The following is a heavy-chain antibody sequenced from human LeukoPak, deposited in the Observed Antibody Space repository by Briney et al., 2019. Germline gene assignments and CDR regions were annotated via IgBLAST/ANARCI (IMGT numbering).Heavy chain of an antibody. Sequence: GALRLSCAASGFPFNDYWMSWVRQAPGKGLEWVSGVTGSGTSTYYADSVRGRFTISRDNSKNTLYLQMNSLRAEDTAVYYCAKDYEPLVGVHRWGDWFDPWGQGTLVTVSS. J-gene: IGHJ5*02. D-gene: IGHD1-26*01. CDR3: AKDYEPLVGVHRWGDWFDP. CDR2: VTGSGTST. V-gene: IGHV3-23*01. CDR1: GFPFNDYW.